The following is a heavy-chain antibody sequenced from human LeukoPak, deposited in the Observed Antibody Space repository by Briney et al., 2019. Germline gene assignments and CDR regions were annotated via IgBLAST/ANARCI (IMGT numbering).Heavy chain of an antibody. V-gene: IGHV4-59*01. CDR3: ARGSRGYSYAMDV. Sequence: SETLSLTCTVSGGCISSYYWSWIRQPPGKGLEWIGYIYYSGSTNYNPSLESRVTISVDTSKNQFSLKLSSVTAADTAVYYCARGSRGYSYAMDVWGKGTTVTVSS. CDR2: IYYSGST. D-gene: IGHD5-18*01. J-gene: IGHJ6*04. CDR1: GGCISSYY.